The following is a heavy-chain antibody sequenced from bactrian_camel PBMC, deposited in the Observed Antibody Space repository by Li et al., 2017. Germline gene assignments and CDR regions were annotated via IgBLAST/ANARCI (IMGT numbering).Heavy chain of an antibody. J-gene: IGHJ4*01. CDR3: AEGRGSRGEHCYSLNY. Sequence: HVQLVESGGGSVQAGGSLRLSCAASGNTYSSQCMGWFRQAPGKERERVATIYIRGGSTYYADSVKGRFTISQDNAKNTVYLQMNNLQPEDTATYYCAEGRGSRGEHCYSLNYWGQGTQVTVS. CDR2: IYIRGGST. CDR1: GNTYSSQC. V-gene: IGHV3S54*01. D-gene: IGHD6*01.